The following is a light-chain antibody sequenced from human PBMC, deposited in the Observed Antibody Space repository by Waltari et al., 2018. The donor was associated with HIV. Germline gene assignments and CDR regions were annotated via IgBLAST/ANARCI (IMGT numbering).Light chain of an antibody. CDR1: SSDVGGYNY. J-gene: IGLJ3*02. Sequence: QSALTQPASVSGSPGQSITISCTGNSSDVGGYNYVSWYQQHPGKAPKLMIYEVSNRPSGVSNRFSGSKSGNTASLTISGLQAEDEADYYCSSYTSSRGVFGGGTKLTVL. CDR2: EVS. V-gene: IGLV2-14*01. CDR3: SSYTSSRGV.